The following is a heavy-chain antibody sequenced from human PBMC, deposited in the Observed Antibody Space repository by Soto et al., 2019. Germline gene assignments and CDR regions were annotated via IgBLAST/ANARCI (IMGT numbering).Heavy chain of an antibody. V-gene: IGHV1-69*01. CDR1: GGTFTNDA. CDR3: AREVVTETTLVYFDF. J-gene: IGHJ4*02. Sequence: QVHLVQSGAEVKKSGSSVRVSCTASGGTFTNDAISWVRQAPGQGLEWLGRIIPFFGTPDYSQSFQGRLTITADESTGTAYMDLRSLRSDDTAVYYCAREVVTETTLVYFDFWGQGTLVTVSS. CDR2: IIPFFGTP. D-gene: IGHD2-21*02.